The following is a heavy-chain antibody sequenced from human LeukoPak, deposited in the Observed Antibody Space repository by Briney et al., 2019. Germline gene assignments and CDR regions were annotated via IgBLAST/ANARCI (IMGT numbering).Heavy chain of an antibody. J-gene: IGHJ4*02. D-gene: IGHD4-17*01. Sequence: PGGSLRLSCAASGFTFSSYEMNWVRQAPGKGQEWVSYISSSGSTIYYADSVKGRFTISRDNAKNSLYLQMNSLRAEDTAVYYCARENNGDYVLGSYYFDYWGQGTLVTVSS. CDR2: ISSSGSTI. CDR3: ARENNGDYVLGSYYFDY. CDR1: GFTFSSYE. V-gene: IGHV3-48*03.